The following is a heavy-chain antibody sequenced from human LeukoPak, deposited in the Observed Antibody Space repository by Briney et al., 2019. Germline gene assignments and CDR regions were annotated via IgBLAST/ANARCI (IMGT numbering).Heavy chain of an antibody. V-gene: IGHV3-23*01. CDR2: ISGSGGST. J-gene: IGHJ6*02. Sequence: PGGSLRLSCAASGFTFSSYAMSWVRQAPGKGLEWVSAISGSGGSTYYADSVKGRFTISRDNSKNTLYLQMNSLRAEDTAVYYCAKDGDSWLLLLDYYGMDVWGQGTTVTVSS. CDR1: GFTFSSYA. CDR3: AKDGDSWLLLLDYYGMDV. D-gene: IGHD3-22*01.